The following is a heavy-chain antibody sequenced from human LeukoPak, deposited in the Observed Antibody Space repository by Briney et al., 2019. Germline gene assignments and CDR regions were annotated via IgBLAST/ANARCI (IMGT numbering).Heavy chain of an antibody. CDR3: ARVFDS. CDR2: IFYTGKT. V-gene: IGHV4-39*07. Sequence: SETLSLTCTVSGGSFYTSDYYWGWVRRPPGKGPEWIEDIFYTGKTNYNPSLKSRVSISIDTSKNQFSLKLASVTAADTAVYYCARVFDSWGQGTLVTVSS. CDR1: GGSFYTSDYY. J-gene: IGHJ4*02.